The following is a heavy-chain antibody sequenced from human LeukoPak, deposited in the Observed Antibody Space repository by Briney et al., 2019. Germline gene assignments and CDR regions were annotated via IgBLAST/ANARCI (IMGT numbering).Heavy chain of an antibody. CDR2: IFSRSESI. J-gene: IGHJ4*02. Sequence: PGGSLKLSCEGSAFIFSGHWMNWVRQAPGKGLEWVSCIFSRSESILYADSVKGRFTISRDNAKNLLYLQMDSLRVEDTAVYYCARDFFHSSESRPFDYWGQGTLVTVSS. CDR3: ARDFFHSSESRPFDY. V-gene: IGHV3-21*06. D-gene: IGHD3-22*01. CDR1: AFIFSGHW.